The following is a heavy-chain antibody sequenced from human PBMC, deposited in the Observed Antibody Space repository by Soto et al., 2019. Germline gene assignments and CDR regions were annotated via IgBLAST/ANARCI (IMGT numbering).Heavy chain of an antibody. V-gene: IGHV3-9*01. CDR2: VNWDGDNV. CDR1: GFTFDDYA. J-gene: IGHJ3*01. D-gene: IGHD1-1*01. Sequence: EVELVESGGDLVQPGRSLRLSCVASGFTFDDYAIHWVRQGPGKGLEWVSGVNWDGDNVDYADSVKGRFTISRDNANHALYLQRNRRRVEDTALYYCGKMRGGQLRGEGFDVWGRGTLVSVSS. CDR3: GKMRGGQLRGEGFDV.